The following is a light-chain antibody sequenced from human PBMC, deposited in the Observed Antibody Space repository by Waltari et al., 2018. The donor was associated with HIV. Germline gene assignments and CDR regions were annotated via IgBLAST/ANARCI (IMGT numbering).Light chain of an antibody. CDR3: SSYTSSSTFWV. CDR2: DVS. CDR1: SSDVGGYNY. V-gene: IGLV2-14*03. J-gene: IGLJ3*02. Sequence: QSALTQPASVSGSPGQSITISCTGTSSDVGGYNYVSWYQQHPGKAPKLMIYDVSNRPAGVSNRFSGSKSDNTASLTISGLQAEDEADYYCSSYTSSSTFWVFGGGTKLTVL.